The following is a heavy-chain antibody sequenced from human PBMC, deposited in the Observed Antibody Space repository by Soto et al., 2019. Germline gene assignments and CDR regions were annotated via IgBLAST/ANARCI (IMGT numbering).Heavy chain of an antibody. J-gene: IGHJ3*02. CDR1: GYTFTSYG. CDR3: ARGHYYDSSGYYWPGAFDI. V-gene: IGHV1-18*04. CDR2: ISAYNGNT. Sequence: WASVKVSCKASGYTFTSYGISWVRQAPGQGLEWMGWISAYNGNTNYAQKLQGRVTMTTDTSTSTAYMELRSLRSDDTAVYYCARGHYYDSSGYYWPGAFDIWGQGTMVTVSS. D-gene: IGHD3-22*01.